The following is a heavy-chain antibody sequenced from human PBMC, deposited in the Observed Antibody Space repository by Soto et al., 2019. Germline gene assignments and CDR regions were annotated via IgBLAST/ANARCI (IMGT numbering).Heavy chain of an antibody. CDR1: GFAFSSFG. D-gene: IGHD3-16*01. CDR3: AFGNLSYYFDF. CDR2: IWYDGSDK. V-gene: IGHV3-33*01. Sequence: PGGSLRLSCAASGFAFSSFGMHWVRQAPGKGLEWVAIIWYDGSDKYYADSVKGRFTISRDNSKNTLYLQMNSLSAEDTAVYHCAFGNLSYYFDFWGQGTPVTVSS. J-gene: IGHJ4*02.